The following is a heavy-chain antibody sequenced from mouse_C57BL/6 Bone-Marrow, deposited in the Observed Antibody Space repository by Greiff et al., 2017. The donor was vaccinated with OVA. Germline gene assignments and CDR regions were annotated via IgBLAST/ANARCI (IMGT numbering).Heavy chain of an antibody. CDR3: ARGDYGSTWFAY. Sequence: VQLQHSGAELVRPGTSVKVSCKASGYAFTNYLIEWVKQRPGQGLEWIGVINPGSGGTNYNEKFKGKATLTADKSSSTAYMQLSSLTSEDSAVYFCARGDYGSTWFAYWGQGTLVTVSA. J-gene: IGHJ3*01. CDR2: INPGSGGT. CDR1: GYAFTNYL. D-gene: IGHD1-1*01. V-gene: IGHV1-54*01.